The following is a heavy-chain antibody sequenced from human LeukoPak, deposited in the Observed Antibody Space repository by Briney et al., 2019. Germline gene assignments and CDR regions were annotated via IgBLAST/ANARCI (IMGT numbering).Heavy chain of an antibody. V-gene: IGHV3-30*18. J-gene: IGHJ4*02. CDR1: GFTFSSYG. CDR2: ISYDGSNK. D-gene: IGHD6-13*01. CDR3: AKDRGSSWTGFFDY. Sequence: GGSLRLSCAASGFTFSSYGMHWVRQAPGKGLEWVAVISYDGSNKYYADSVKGRFTIPRDNSKNTLYLQMNSLRAEDTAVYYCAKDRGSSWTGFFDYWGQGTLVTVSS.